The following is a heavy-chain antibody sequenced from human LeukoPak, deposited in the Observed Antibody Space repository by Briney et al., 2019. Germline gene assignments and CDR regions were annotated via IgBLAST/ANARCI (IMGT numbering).Heavy chain of an antibody. CDR3: ARGYYDSSNTRHAFHI. Sequence: QPGGPLRLSCAASGITVSSNYLNWVRQAPGKGLEWVSVIYSGGSTYYADSVKGRFTISRDISKNTLYLQMNSLRAEDTAVYYCARGYYDSSNTRHAFHIWGQGTMVTVSS. CDR2: IYSGGST. D-gene: IGHD3-22*01. J-gene: IGHJ3*02. CDR1: GITVSSNY. V-gene: IGHV3-66*01.